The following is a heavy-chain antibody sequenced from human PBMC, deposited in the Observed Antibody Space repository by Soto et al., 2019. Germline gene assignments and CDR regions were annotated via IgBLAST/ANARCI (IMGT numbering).Heavy chain of an antibody. Sequence: QVQLVESGGGVVQPGRSLRLSCAASGFTFSSYGMHWVRQAPGKGLEWVAVISYDGSNKYYADSVKGRFTISRENSKNTLYLQMNSLRAEDTAVYYCAKDLGDSSGYYFPAADYWGQGTLVPVST. CDR2: ISYDGSNK. D-gene: IGHD3-22*01. CDR3: AKDLGDSSGYYFPAADY. V-gene: IGHV3-30*18. J-gene: IGHJ4*02. CDR1: GFTFSSYG.